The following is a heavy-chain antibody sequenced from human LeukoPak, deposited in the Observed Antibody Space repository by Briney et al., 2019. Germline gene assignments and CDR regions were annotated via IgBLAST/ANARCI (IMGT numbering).Heavy chain of an antibody. CDR3: ARAPSPAARREYCSSTSCNRAVFAFDI. V-gene: IGHV1-8*01. Sequence: GASVKVSCKASGYTFTSYDINWVRQATGQGLEWMGWMNPNSGNTGYAQKFQGRVTMTRNTSISTAYMELSSLRSEDTAVYYCARAPSPAARREYCSSTSCNRAVFAFDIWGQGTMVTVSS. CDR1: GYTFTSYD. D-gene: IGHD2-2*01. J-gene: IGHJ3*02. CDR2: MNPNSGNT.